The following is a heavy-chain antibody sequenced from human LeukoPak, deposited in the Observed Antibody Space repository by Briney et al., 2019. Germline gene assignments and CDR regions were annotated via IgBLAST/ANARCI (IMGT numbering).Heavy chain of an antibody. D-gene: IGHD2-15*01. CDR3: ARHRSGGSQDDAFDI. CDR2: ISSGSSYI. CDR1: RFTFSSYS. V-gene: IGHV3-21*01. Sequence: GGSLRLSCAASRFTFSSYSMNWVRQAPGKGLEWVSSISSGSSYIYYADSVKGRFTISRQNAKNSLFLQMNSLRAEDTAVYYCARHRSGGSQDDAFDIWGQGTLVTVSS. J-gene: IGHJ3*02.